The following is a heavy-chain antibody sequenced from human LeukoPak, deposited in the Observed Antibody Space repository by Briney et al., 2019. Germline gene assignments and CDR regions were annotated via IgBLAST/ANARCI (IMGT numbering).Heavy chain of an antibody. V-gene: IGHV3-64*01. J-gene: IGHJ6*03. Sequence: PGGSLRLSCAASGFTFSSYAMHWVRQAPGKGLEYVSVISSNGGTTYYANSVKGRFTISRDNSKNTLYLQMGSLRPADMAVYYCARDREVTAIHYMDVWGKGTTVTVSS. CDR1: GFTFSSYA. D-gene: IGHD2-21*02. CDR2: ISSNGGTT. CDR3: ARDREVTAIHYMDV.